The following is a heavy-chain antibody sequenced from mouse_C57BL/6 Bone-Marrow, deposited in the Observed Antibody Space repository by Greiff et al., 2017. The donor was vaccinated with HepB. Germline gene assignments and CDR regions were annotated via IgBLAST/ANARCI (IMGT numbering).Heavy chain of an antibody. V-gene: IGHV5-9*01. CDR1: GFTFSSYT. CDR2: ISGGGGNT. CDR3: ARRKLGLAWFAY. Sequence: EVKLMESGGGLVKPGGSLKLSCAASGFTFSSYTMSWVRQTPEKRLEWVATISGGGGNTYYPDSVKGRFTISRDNAKNTLYLQMSSLRSEDTALYYCARRKLGLAWFAYWGQGTLVTVSA. D-gene: IGHD4-1*01. J-gene: IGHJ3*01.